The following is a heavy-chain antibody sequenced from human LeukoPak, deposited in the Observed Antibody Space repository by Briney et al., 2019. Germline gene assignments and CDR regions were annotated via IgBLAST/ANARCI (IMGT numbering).Heavy chain of an antibody. CDR1: GFTFSSYN. CDR3: AKGGLNYYDSSGPII. J-gene: IGHJ4*02. D-gene: IGHD3-22*01. V-gene: IGHV3-21*04. Sequence: GGSLRLSCAASGFTFSSYNMNWVRQAPGKGLDWVSSISTTSSYISYTDSVKGRFTISRDNAKNSLYLQMNSLRAEDTAVYYCAKGGLNYYDSSGPIIWGQGTLVTVSS. CDR2: ISTTSSYI.